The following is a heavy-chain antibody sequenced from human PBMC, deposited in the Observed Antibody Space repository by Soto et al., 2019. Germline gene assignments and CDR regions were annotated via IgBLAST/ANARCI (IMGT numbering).Heavy chain of an antibody. D-gene: IGHD3-22*01. CDR3: ARYYYDSSGYYYKRYYYYGMDV. V-gene: IGHV1-69*13. J-gene: IGHJ6*02. Sequence: SVKVSCRASGGTFSSYAISWVRQAPGQGLEWMGGIIPIFGTANYAQKFQGRVTITADESTSTAYMELSSLRSEDTAVYYCARYYYDSSGYYYKRYYYYGMDVWGQGTTVTVSS. CDR2: IIPIFGTA. CDR1: GGTFSSYA.